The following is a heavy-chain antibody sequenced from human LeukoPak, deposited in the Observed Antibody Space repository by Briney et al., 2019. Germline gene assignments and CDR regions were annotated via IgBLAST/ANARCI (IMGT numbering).Heavy chain of an antibody. CDR2: IYHSGST. D-gene: IGHD3-10*01. CDR3: ATIQTRTYYYGSGGFDYDY. Sequence: PSETLSLTCTVSGGSISSGGYYWSWIRQPPGKGLEWIGYIYHSGSTYYNPSLKSRVTISVDRSKNQFSLKLSSVTAADTAVYYCATIQTRTYYYGSGGFDYDYWGQGTLVTVSS. CDR1: GGSISSGGYY. V-gene: IGHV4-30-2*01. J-gene: IGHJ4*02.